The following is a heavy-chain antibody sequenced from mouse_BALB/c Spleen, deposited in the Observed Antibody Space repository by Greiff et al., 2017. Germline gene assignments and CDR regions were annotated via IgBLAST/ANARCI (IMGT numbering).Heavy chain of an antibody. D-gene: IGHD1-1*01. CDR3: ASDYYGSSSFAY. V-gene: IGHV1S137*01. J-gene: IGHJ3*01. Sequence: QVQLQQSGAELVRPGVSVKISCKGSGYTFTDYAMHWVKQSHAKSLEWIGVISTYYGDASYNQKFKGKATMTVDKSSSTAYMELARLTSEDSAIYYRASDYYGSSSFAYWGQGTLVTVSA. CDR2: ISTYYGDA. CDR1: GYTFTDYA.